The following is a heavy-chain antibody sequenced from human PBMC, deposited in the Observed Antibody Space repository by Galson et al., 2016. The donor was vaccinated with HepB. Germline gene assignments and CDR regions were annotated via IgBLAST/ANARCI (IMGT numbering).Heavy chain of an antibody. CDR3: ARGLVDYNYYYGMDV. D-gene: IGHD6-6*01. V-gene: IGHV1-69*10. CDR2: IIPILAIA. CDR1: GGTFSSYG. J-gene: IGHJ6*02. Sequence: SVKASCKASGGTFSSYGISWVRQAPGQGPEWMGGIIPILAIAKNAQRFQGRVTITADKSTSTAYMELSGLRSEDAAVYYCARGLVDYNYYYGMDVWGQGTTVTVSS.